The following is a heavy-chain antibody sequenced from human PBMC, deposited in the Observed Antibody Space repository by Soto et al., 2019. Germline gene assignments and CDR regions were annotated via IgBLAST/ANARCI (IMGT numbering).Heavy chain of an antibody. CDR3: ARQGFGATHGLVDV. CDR2: IVVGSGNT. V-gene: IGHV1-58*01. CDR1: GFTFTSSA. D-gene: IGHD3-10*01. Sequence: ASVKVSCKASGFTFTSSAVQWVRQARGQRLEWIGWIVVGSGNTNYAQKFQERVTITRDMSTSTAYMELSSLRSEDTALYYCARQGFGATHGLVDVWGQGTTVTVSS. J-gene: IGHJ6*02.